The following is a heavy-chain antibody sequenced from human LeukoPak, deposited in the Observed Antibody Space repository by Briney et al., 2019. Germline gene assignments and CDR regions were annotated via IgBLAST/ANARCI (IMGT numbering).Heavy chain of an antibody. CDR3: ARIYYGDYGSYWFDP. Sequence: SGPTLVNPTETLTLTCTVSGFSLSNARMGASWIRQPPGKALEWLAHIFSNDEKSYSTSLKSRLTISKDTSKSQVVLTMTNMDPVDTATYYCARIYYGDYGSYWFDPWGQGTLVTVSS. CDR1: GFSLSNARMG. J-gene: IGHJ5*02. D-gene: IGHD4-17*01. V-gene: IGHV2-26*01. CDR2: IFSNDEK.